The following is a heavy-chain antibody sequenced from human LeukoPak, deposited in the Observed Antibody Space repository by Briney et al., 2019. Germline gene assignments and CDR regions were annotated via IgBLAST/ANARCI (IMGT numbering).Heavy chain of an antibody. J-gene: IGHJ5*02. Sequence: SQTLSLTCTVSGGSISSGGYYWSWIRQPPGKGLEWIGSIYYSGSTYYNPSLKSRVTISVDTSKNQFSLKLSSVTAADTAVYYCARDSKIGWFDPWGQGTLVTVSS. V-gene: IGHV4-30-4*07. CDR2: IYYSGST. CDR1: GGSISSGGYY. CDR3: ARDSKIGWFDP. D-gene: IGHD2/OR15-2a*01.